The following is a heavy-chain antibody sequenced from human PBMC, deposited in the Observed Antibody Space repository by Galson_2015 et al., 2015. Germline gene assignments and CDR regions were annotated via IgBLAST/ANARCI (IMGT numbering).Heavy chain of an antibody. CDR3: ARGAGSGYYYDS. CDR1: GASIRSYY. J-gene: IGHJ4*02. Sequence: LSLTCTVSGASIRSYYWNWIRQPPGKGLEWIGYTYYSGTTNYNPSLKSRVTISVDTSKNQISLKLTSVTAADTVIYFCARGAGSGYYYDSWGQGTLVSVSS. V-gene: IGHV4-59*01. CDR2: TYYSGTT. D-gene: IGHD3-22*01.